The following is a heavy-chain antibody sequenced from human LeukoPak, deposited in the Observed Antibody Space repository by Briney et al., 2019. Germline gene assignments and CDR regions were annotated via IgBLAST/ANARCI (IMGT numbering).Heavy chain of an antibody. CDR2: IKPNNGAT. Sequence: ASVKVSCKASGYTFTGYYVHWVRQAPGQGLEWMGWIKPNNGATNYAQKFQGRVTMTRDTSISTAYMELSNLGSDDTALYYCLRDGGDNGSSGNWGQGTLVTVSS. CDR3: LRDGGDNGSSGN. CDR1: GYTFTGYY. J-gene: IGHJ4*02. D-gene: IGHD1-26*01. V-gene: IGHV1-2*02.